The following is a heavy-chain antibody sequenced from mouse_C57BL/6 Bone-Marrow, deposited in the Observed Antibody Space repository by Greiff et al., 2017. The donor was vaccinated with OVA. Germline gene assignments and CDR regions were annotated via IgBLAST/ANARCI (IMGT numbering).Heavy chain of an antibody. CDR2: IDPSDSYT. CDR1: GYTFTSYW. D-gene: IGHD4-1*01. CDR3: ANWDVWYFDV. J-gene: IGHJ1*03. Sequence: QVQLQQPGAELVRPGTSVKLSCKASGYTFTSYWMHWVKQRPGQGLEWIGVIDPSDSYTNYNQKFKGKATLTVDTSSSTAYMQLSSLTSEDSAVYYSANWDVWYFDVWGTGTTVTVSS. V-gene: IGHV1-59*01.